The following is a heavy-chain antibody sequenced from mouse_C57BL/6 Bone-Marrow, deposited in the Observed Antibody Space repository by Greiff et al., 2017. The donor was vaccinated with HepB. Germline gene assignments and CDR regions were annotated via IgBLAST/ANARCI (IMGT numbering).Heavy chain of an antibody. Sequence: QVQLQQSGAELARPGASVKLSCKASGYTFTSYGISWVKQRTGQGLEWIGEIYPRSGNTYYNEKFKGKATMTADKSSSTAYMELRSLTSEDSAVYFCAREGPWGQGTTLTVSS. J-gene: IGHJ2*01. CDR3: AREGP. CDR1: GYTFTSYG. D-gene: IGHD3-3*01. CDR2: IYPRSGNT. V-gene: IGHV1-81*01.